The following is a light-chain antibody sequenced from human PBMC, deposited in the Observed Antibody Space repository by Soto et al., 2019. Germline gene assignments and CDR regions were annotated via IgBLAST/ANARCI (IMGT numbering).Light chain of an antibody. J-gene: IGKJ4*01. CDR2: DAS. Sequence: ELVLTQSPATLSLCPGERARRSWRPFQSVSSFLAWYQQKPGQAPRLLIYDASIRATGIPARFSGSGSGTDFTLTISSLEPEDFAVYYCQQGSNWPPGLTFGGGTKVDIK. CDR3: QQGSNWPPGLT. CDR1: QSVSSF. V-gene: IGKV3-11*01.